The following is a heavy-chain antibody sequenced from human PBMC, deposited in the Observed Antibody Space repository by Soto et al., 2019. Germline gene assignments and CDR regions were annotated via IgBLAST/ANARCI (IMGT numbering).Heavy chain of an antibody. V-gene: IGHV3-21*01. CDR1: GFTFSSYS. CDR3: ARVVDSSGWYRRFDY. CDR2: ISSSSSYI. D-gene: IGHD6-19*01. J-gene: IGHJ4*02. Sequence: GGSLRLSCAASGFTFSSYSMNWVRQAPGKGLEWVSSISSSSSYIYYENSVKGRFTISRDNAKNSLYLQMNSLRAEDTAVYYCARVVDSSGWYRRFDYWGQGTLVTVSS.